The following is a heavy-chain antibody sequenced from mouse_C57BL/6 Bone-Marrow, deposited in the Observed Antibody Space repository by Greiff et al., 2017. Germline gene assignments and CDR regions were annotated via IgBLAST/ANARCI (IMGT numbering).Heavy chain of an antibody. CDR1: GYTFTSYD. V-gene: IGHV1-85*01. CDR3: ARGIYFDV. J-gene: IGHJ1*03. CDR2: IYPRDGST. Sequence: VKLVESGPELVKPGASVKLSCKASGYTFTSYDINWVKQRPGQGLEWIGWIYPRDGSTKYNEKFKGKATLTVDTSSSTAYMELHSLTSEDSAVYFCARGIYFDVWGTGTTVTVSS.